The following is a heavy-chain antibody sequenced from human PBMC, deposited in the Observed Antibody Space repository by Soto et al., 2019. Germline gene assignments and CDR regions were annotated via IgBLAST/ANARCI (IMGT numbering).Heavy chain of an antibody. J-gene: IGHJ4*02. CDR1: VGPISSGDYS. CDR2: IYYSGST. D-gene: IGHD6-6*01. Sequence: QVQLQESGPGRVKPSQTLSLTCPVSVGPISSGDYSWSWIRQPPGKGLEWIGYIYYSGSTYYNPSLKSRVTISVDTSKNQFSLKLSSVTAADTAVYYCARDVIAARRGGFDYWGQGTLVTVSS. CDR3: ARDVIAARRGGFDY. V-gene: IGHV4-30-4*01.